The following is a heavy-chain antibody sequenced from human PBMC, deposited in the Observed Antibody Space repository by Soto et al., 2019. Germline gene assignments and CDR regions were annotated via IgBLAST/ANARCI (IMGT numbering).Heavy chain of an antibody. CDR1: GFTFSGYS. J-gene: IGHJ4*02. CDR2: ISSSSNDI. V-gene: IGHV3-21*01. CDR3: ARDWDS. Sequence: PGGSLRLSCAASGFTFSGYSMNWVRQAPGKGLEWVSCISSSSNDIYYADSVKGRFTISRDNAKNSLYLQMNSLRAEDTAVYYCARDWDSWGQGTLVTVSS.